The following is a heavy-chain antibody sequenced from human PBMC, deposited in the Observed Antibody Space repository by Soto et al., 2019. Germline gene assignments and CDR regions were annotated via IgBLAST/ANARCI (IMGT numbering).Heavy chain of an antibody. CDR1: GYTFTSYG. Sequence: QVQLVQSGAEVKKPGASVKVSCKASGYTFTSYGISWVRQAPGQGLEWMGWISAYNGNTNYAQKLQGRVTMTTDTSTSTAYMELRSLRSDDTAVYYCARDPGIFFRLFGYGDTGGFDWFDPWGQGTLVTVSS. CDR2: ISAYNGNT. J-gene: IGHJ5*02. V-gene: IGHV1-18*01. CDR3: ARDPGIFFRLFGYGDTGGFDWFDP. D-gene: IGHD3-10*02.